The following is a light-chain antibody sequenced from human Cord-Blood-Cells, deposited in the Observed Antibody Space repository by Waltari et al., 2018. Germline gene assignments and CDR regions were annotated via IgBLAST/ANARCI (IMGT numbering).Light chain of an antibody. Sequence: QSALTQPASVSGSPGQSITISCTGTSSDVGSYNLVSWYQQHSGKAPKLMIYEGSKRPSGVSNRFSGSKSGNTASLTISGLQAEDEADYYCCSYAGSSTYVFGTGNKVTVL. V-gene: IGLV2-23*01. J-gene: IGLJ1*01. CDR3: CSYAGSSTYV. CDR2: EGS. CDR1: SSDVGSYNL.